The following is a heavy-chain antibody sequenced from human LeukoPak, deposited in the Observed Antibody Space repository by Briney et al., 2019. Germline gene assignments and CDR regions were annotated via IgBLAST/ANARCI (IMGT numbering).Heavy chain of an antibody. V-gene: IGHV4-39*07. CDR3: ARSSGYYYVEY. CDR2: IYYSGST. D-gene: IGHD3-22*01. CDR1: GGSISSSSYY. J-gene: IGHJ4*02. Sequence: SETLSLTCTVSGGSISSSSYYWGWIRQPPGKGLEWIGCIYYSGSTYYNPSLKSRVTISVDTSKNQFSLKLSSVTAADTAVYYCARSSGYYYVEYWGQGTLVTVSS.